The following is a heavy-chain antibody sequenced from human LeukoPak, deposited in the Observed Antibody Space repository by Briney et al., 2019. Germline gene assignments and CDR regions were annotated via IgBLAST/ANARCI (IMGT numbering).Heavy chain of an antibody. CDR1: GGSISSSSYY. J-gene: IGHJ5*02. CDR2: IYYSGST. V-gene: IGHV4-39*01. D-gene: IGHD6-13*01. CDR3: ARLIFIAAVGSGIDP. Sequence: SETLSLTCTVSGGSISSSSYYWGWIRLPPGKGLEWIGGIYYSGSTYYNPSLKSRVTISVDTSKNQFSLKLTPVTAADTAVYYCARLIFIAAVGSGIDPWGQGTLVTVSS.